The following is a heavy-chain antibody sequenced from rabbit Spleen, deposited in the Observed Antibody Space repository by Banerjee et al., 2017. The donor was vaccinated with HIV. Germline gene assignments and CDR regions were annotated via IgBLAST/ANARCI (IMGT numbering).Heavy chain of an antibody. CDR2: IYTTSGST. CDR3: ARGGGL. CDR1: GFSFSSTGY. V-gene: IGHV1S43*01. J-gene: IGHJ4*01. Sequence: QEQLVESGGGLVKPGASLTLTCTASGFSFSSTGYMCWVRQAPGKGLELIACIYTTSGSTWYASWVNGRSTISSPNPQNTLYLQLSSLTAADTATYFCARGGGLWGPGTLVTVS.